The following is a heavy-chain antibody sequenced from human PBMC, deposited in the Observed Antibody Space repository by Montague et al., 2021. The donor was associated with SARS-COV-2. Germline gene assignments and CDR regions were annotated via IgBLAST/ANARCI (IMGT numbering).Heavy chain of an antibody. CDR1: GFTFSSYG. CDR3: VRERAYDGWTHDAFDI. Sequence: SLRLSCAASGFTFSSYGMHWVRQAPGKGLEWVAVIWYDGSNKYYADSVKGRFTISRDNSKNTLYLQMNSLRAEDTAVYYCVRERAYDGWTHDAFDIWGQGTMVTVSS. J-gene: IGHJ3*02. D-gene: IGHD5-24*01. CDR2: IWYDGSNK. V-gene: IGHV3-33*01.